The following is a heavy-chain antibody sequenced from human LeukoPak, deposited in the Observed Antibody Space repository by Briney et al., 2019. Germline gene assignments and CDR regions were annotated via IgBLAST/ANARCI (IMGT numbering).Heavy chain of an antibody. J-gene: IGHJ4*02. V-gene: IGHV3-30*18. CDR1: GFTFSTYG. CDR3: AKPYSSAPRRSDFDY. D-gene: IGHD6-19*01. CDR2: ISSDGSNK. Sequence: GGSLRLSCAASGFTFSTYGMHWVRQAPGKGLEWVAVISSDGSNKYYADSVKGRFTISRDNSKNTLYLPMNSLRPEDTAVYYCAKPYSSAPRRSDFDYWGQGTLVTVSS.